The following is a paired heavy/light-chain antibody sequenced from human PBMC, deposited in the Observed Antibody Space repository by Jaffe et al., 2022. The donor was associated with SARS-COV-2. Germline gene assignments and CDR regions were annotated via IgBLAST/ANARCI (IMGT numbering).Heavy chain of an antibody. J-gene: IGHJ6*02. Sequence: QVQLVQSGAEVKKPGSSVKVSCKASGGTFSSYAISWVRQAPGQGLEWMGGIIPIFGTANYAQKFQGRVTITADESTSTAYMELSSLRSEDTAVYYCASGGGVVVAATTYYYGMDVWGQGTTVTVSS. CDR3: ASGGGVVVAATTYYYGMDV. CDR2: IIPIFGTA. V-gene: IGHV1-69*01. D-gene: IGHD2-15*01. CDR1: GGTFSSYA.
Light chain of an antibody. CDR2: DNN. Sequence: QSVLTQPPSVSAAPGQKVTISCSGSSSNIGNNYVSWYQQLPGTAPKLLIYDNNKRPSGIPDRFSGSKSGTSATLGITGLQTGDEADYYCGTWDSSLSGWVFGGGTKLTVL. CDR1: SSNIGNNY. CDR3: GTWDSSLSGWV. J-gene: IGLJ3*02. V-gene: IGLV1-51*01.